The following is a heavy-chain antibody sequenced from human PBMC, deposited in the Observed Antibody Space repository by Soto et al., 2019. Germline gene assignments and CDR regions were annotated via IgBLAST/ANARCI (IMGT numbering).Heavy chain of an antibody. V-gene: IGHV1-69*06. J-gene: IGHJ6*02. CDR1: GGTFSSYA. CDR2: IIPIFGTA. CDR3: ARASSLYSSGWMPKGYYYGMGV. D-gene: IGHD6-19*01. Sequence: QVQLVQSGAEVKKPGSSVKVSCKASGGTFSSYAISWVRQAPGQGLEWMGGIIPIFGTANYAQKFQGRVTITADKSTSTAYMELSSLRSEDTAVYYCARASSLYSSGWMPKGYYYGMGVWGQGTTVTVSS.